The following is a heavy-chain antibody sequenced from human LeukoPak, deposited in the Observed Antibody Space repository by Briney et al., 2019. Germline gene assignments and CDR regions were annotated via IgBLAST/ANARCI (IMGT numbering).Heavy chain of an antibody. V-gene: IGHV3-23*01. D-gene: IGHD6-6*01. CDR1: GFTFSSYA. Sequence: GGSLRLSCAASGFTFSSYAMSWVRQAPGKGLEWVSAISGSGGSTYYADSVKGRFTISRDNSKNTLYLQMNSLRAEDTAVYYCAKSSSIAARQPFYMDVWGKGTTVTVSS. CDR2: ISGSGGST. CDR3: AKSSSIAARQPFYMDV. J-gene: IGHJ6*03.